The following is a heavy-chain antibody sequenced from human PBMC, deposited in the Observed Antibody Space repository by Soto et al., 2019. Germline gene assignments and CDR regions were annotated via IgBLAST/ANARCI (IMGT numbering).Heavy chain of an antibody. V-gene: IGHV2-5*02. CDR3: AHLFLWFCEPTGGTFDP. CDR1: GFSLSTSGVG. CDR2: IYWDDDK. J-gene: IGHJ5*02. D-gene: IGHD3-10*01. Sequence: QITLKESGPPLVKPTQTLTLTCTFSGFSLSTSGVGVGWIRQPPGKALEWLALIYWDDDKRYSPSLKSRLTITKDTSNNQVVLTLTNMDPVDTATYYCAHLFLWFCEPTGGTFDPWGQGPLVTVSS.